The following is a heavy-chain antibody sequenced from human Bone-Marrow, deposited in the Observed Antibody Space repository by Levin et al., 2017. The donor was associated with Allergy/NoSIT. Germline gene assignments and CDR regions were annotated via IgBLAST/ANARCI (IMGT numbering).Heavy chain of an antibody. V-gene: IGHV5-51*01. CDR3: ARQPRGDGNWFDY. CDR2: IYPGDSDI. Sequence: GGSLRLSCQGSGYNFVTYWIGWVRQMPGKGLEWMGIIYPGDSDIRYSPSFQGQVTMSVDKAISTAYLQWSSLKASDTAIYYCARQPRGDGNWFDYWGQGTLVTVSS. CDR1: GYNFVTYW. J-gene: IGHJ5*01. D-gene: IGHD2-21*02.